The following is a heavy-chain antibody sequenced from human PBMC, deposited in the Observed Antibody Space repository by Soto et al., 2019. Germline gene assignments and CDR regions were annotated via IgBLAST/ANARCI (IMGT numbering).Heavy chain of an antibody. J-gene: IGHJ3*02. CDR3: ARGGGGSVGLWEASDASDI. CDR2: IIPIFGTA. Sequence: QVQLVQSGAEVKKPGSSVKVSCKASGGTFSSYAISGVRQAPGQGLEWMGGIIPIFGTANYAQKFQGRVTITADKSTSTVYMELSRLRYEDMAVYDCARGGGGSVGLWEASDASDIWGQGTMVTVSS. CDR1: GGTFSSYA. D-gene: IGHD3-16*01. V-gene: IGHV1-69*06.